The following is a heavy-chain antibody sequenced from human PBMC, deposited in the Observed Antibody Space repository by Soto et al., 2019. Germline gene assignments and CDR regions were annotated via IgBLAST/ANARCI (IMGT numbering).Heavy chain of an antibody. J-gene: IGHJ4*02. V-gene: IGHV3-74*01. CDR3: ARGGVGRYCSSTSCYTWVFDY. D-gene: IGHD2-2*02. CDR2: INSDGSST. Sequence: EVQLVESGGGLVQPGGSLRLSCAASGFTFSSYWMHWVRQAPGKGLVWVSRINSDGSSTSYADSVKGRFTISRDNDKNTLYLQKNSLRAEDTDVYYCARGGVGRYCSSTSCYTWVFDYWGQGTLVTVSS. CDR1: GFTFSSYW.